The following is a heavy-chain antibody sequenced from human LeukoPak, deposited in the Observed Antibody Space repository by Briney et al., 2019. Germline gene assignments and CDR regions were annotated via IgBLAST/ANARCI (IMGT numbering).Heavy chain of an antibody. CDR1: GGSISSYY. CDR3: ARVEGSSWYESLYYYFDY. D-gene: IGHD6-13*01. J-gene: IGHJ4*02. V-gene: IGHV4-59*01. CDR2: IYYSGST. Sequence: SETLSLTCTVSGGSISSYYWSWIRQPPGKGLEWIGYIYYSGSTNYNPSLKSRVTISVDTSKNQFSLTLNSVTAADTAVYYCARVEGSSWYESLYYYFDYWGQGTLVTVSS.